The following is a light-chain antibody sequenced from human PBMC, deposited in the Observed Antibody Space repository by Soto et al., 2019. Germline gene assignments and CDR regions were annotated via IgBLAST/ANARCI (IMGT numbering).Light chain of an antibody. CDR1: KLGDKY. V-gene: IGLV3-1*01. CDR3: QAWDSSTNYV. Sequence: SYELTQPPSVSVSPGQTASITCSGDKLGDKYVFWYQQKPGQSPVLVIYQDTKRPSGIPERFSGSNSGNTATLTISGTQAMDEADYYCQAWDSSTNYVFGTGTKLTVL. J-gene: IGLJ1*01. CDR2: QDT.